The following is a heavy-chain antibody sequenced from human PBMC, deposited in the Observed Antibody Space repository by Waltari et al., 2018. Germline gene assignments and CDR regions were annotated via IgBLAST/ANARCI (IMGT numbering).Heavy chain of an antibody. Sequence: EVQLLESGGGLVQPGGSLRLSCAVSGFTFSNYWMSWVRQAPGKGLVWVSRFNPGGSSTTYADSVEGRFTISRDNAKNTLYLHMNSLRAEDTAVYYCQGGLDYWGQGTLVTVSS. CDR3: QGGLDY. J-gene: IGHJ4*02. CDR1: GFTFSNYW. V-gene: IGHV3-74*02. D-gene: IGHD1-26*01. CDR2: FNPGGSST.